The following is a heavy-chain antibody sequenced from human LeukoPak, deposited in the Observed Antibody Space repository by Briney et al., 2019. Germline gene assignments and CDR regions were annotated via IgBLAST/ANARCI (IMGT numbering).Heavy chain of an antibody. V-gene: IGHV4-34*01. Sequence: XXIXQXXXXXXXXXGXXNHXGXXXYXPSLKSRGTISGETSKNQFSLKLSSVTAADTAVYYCARGLGILGYCSGGSCYHYYYYGMDVWGQGTTVTVSS. CDR2: XNHXGXX. CDR3: ARGLGILGYCSGGSCYHYYYYGMDV. D-gene: IGHD2-15*01. J-gene: IGHJ6*02.